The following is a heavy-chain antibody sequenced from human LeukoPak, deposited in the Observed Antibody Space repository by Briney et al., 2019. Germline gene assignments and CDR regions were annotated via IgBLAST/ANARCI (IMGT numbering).Heavy chain of an antibody. CDR3: ARGRGYSYGYADY. V-gene: IGHV1-8*01. J-gene: IGHJ4*02. CDR1: GYTFTSYD. CDR2: MNPNSGNT. Sequence: GASVRVSCKASGYTFTSYDINWVRQAPGQGLEWMRWMNPNSGNTGYAEKFQGRVTMTRNISIRTAYMELSTLRSDDTAVYYCARGRGYSYGYADYWGQGTLVTVSS. D-gene: IGHD5-18*01.